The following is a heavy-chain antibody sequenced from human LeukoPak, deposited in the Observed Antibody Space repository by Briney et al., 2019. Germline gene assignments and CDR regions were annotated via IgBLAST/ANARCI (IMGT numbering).Heavy chain of an antibody. V-gene: IGHV3-48*02. CDR2: ISSSSTI. D-gene: IGHD2-15*01. J-gene: IGHJ4*02. Sequence: PGGSLRLSCAASGFTFSSYSMNWVRQAPGKGLEWVSYISSSSTIHYADSVKGRFTISRDNAKNSLYLQMNSLRDEDTAVYYCARDAVVAATYRTSFDYWGQGTLVTVSS. CDR3: ARDAVVAATYRTSFDY. CDR1: GFTFSSYS.